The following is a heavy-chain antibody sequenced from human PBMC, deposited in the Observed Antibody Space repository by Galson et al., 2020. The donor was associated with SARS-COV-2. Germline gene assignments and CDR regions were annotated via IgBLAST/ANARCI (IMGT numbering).Heavy chain of an antibody. D-gene: IGHD2-15*01. V-gene: IGHV3-23*01. CDR3: AKVDIVVVVPDCLFDY. CDR1: GFTFSSYA. CDR2: ISGSGGST. Sequence: GGSLRLSCAASGFTFSSYAMSWVRQAPGKGLEWVSAISGSGGSTYYADSVKGRFTISRDKSKNTLYLQMNSLRAEDTAVYYCAKVDIVVVVPDCLFDYWGQGTLVTVSS. J-gene: IGHJ4*02.